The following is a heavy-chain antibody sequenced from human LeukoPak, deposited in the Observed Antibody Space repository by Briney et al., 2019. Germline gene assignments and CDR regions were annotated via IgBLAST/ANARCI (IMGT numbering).Heavy chain of an antibody. CDR2: IYSDIRT. CDR3: ARDREYCSGGSCYPNGMDV. D-gene: IGHD2-15*01. V-gene: IGHV3-66*01. J-gene: IGHJ6*02. Sequence: GGSLRLSCTASGFTFSSSAMRWVRQAPGKGLEWVSVIYSDIRTYYADSVKGRFTISKDNSKNTLYLQMNNLRAEDTAVYYCARDREYCSGGSCYPNGMDVWGQGTTVTVYS. CDR1: GFTFSSSA.